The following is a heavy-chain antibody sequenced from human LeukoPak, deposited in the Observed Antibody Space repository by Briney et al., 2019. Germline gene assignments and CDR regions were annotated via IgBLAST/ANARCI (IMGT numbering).Heavy chain of an antibody. V-gene: IGHV5-51*01. CDR3: ASPNYYDSSGYYSCAFDI. Sequence: GESLKISCKGSGYSFTSYWIGWVRQMPGKGLEGMGIIYPGDSDTRYSPSFQGQVTISADKSISTAYLQWSSLKTSDTAMYYCASPNYYDSSGYYSCAFDIWGQATMVTVSS. CDR1: GYSFTSYW. CDR2: IYPGDSDT. D-gene: IGHD3-22*01. J-gene: IGHJ3*02.